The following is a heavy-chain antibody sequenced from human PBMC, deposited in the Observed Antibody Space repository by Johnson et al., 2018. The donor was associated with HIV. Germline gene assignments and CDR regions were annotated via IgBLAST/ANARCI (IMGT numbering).Heavy chain of an antibody. D-gene: IGHD4-17*01. CDR1: GFTFDDYG. Sequence: VQLVESGGGVVRPGGSLRLSCTASGFTFDDYGMSWVHQAPGKGLEWVSGINWNGGSTGYADSVKGRFTISRDNAKNTLYLQMNSLRAEDTAVYYCARGRKTVTTVRPSAFDIWGQGTMVTVSS. CDR2: INWNGGST. J-gene: IGHJ3*02. V-gene: IGHV3-20*04. CDR3: ARGRKTVTTVRPSAFDI.